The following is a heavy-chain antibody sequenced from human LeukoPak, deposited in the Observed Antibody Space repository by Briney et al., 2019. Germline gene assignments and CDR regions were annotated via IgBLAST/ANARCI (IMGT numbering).Heavy chain of an antibody. CDR1: GFTFSSYW. Sequence: PGGSLRLSCAASGFTFSSYWMHWVRQAPGEGLVWVSRINSDGSSTSYADSVKGRFTISRDNAKNTLYLQMNSLRAEDTAVYYCARVSSSWDDAFDIWGQGTMVTVSS. V-gene: IGHV3-74*01. CDR3: ARVSSSWDDAFDI. CDR2: INSDGSST. D-gene: IGHD6-13*01. J-gene: IGHJ3*02.